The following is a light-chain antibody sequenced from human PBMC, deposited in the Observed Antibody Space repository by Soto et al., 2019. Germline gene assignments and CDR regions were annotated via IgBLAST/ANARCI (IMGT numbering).Light chain of an antibody. CDR3: QQYYSSPRT. CDR1: QSVLYSSTNKNY. CDR2: WAS. V-gene: IGKV4-1*01. J-gene: IGKJ2*01. Sequence: DIVMTQSPDSLAVSLGERATINCKSSQSVLYSSTNKNYLAWYQQKAGQPPKLLIYWASTRESGVPDRISGSGSGTDFTLTIISLHAEDVAVYFCQQYYSSPRTLGQGTKLEI.